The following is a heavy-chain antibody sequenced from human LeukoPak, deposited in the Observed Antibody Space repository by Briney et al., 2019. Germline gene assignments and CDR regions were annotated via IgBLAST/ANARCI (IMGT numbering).Heavy chain of an antibody. V-gene: IGHV3-74*01. CDR2: INTDGSRT. J-gene: IGHJ6*03. CDR3: ARAYYDSSNYAVGDMDV. D-gene: IGHD3-22*01. Sequence: PGGSLRLSCVASGFSFSSYAMSWVRQAPGKGLVWVSRINTDGSRTGYADSVKGRFTISRDNAKNTLYLQMNSLRAEDTAVYYCARAYYDSSNYAVGDMDVWGKGTTVTVSS. CDR1: GFSFSSYA.